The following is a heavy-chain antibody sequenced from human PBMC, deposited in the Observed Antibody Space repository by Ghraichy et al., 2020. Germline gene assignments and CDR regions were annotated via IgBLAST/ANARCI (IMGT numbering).Heavy chain of an antibody. J-gene: IGHJ6*02. CDR1: GSTFTSYA. Sequence: ASVKVSCKASGSTFTSYAISWVRQAPGQGLEWMGWISTYNGNTNYAQDFQGRVTMTTDTSTTIAYMEMKSLTSDDTAVYYCARGPPLIMGPGSPTDYAYRMDVWGQGTTVTVSS. CDR3: ARGPPLIMGPGSPTDYAYRMDV. V-gene: IGHV1-18*04. CDR2: ISTYNGNT. D-gene: IGHD3-10*01.